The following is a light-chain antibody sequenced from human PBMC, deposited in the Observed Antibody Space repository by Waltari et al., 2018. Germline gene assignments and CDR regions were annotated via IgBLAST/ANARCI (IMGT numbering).Light chain of an antibody. CDR2: GND. V-gene: IGLV1-40*01. CDR3: QSYDDSLRASV. J-gene: IGLJ2*01. Sequence: QSVLTQAPSVFGAPGQRVTISCSGGSSNIGAGYDVPWYQQLPGTAPKLLIYGNDNRPSGVPDRFSASKSGTSASLAITGLQADDEAIYFCQSYDDSLRASVFGGGARLTVL. CDR1: SSNIGAGYD.